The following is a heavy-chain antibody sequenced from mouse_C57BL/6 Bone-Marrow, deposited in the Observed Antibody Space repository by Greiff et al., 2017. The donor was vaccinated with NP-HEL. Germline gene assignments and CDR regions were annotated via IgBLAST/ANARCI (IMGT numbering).Heavy chain of an antibody. D-gene: IGHD2-5*01. J-gene: IGHJ2*01. V-gene: IGHV5-6*01. CDR2: ISSGGSYT. Sequence: EVHLVESEGGLVQPGSSMKLSCTASGFTFSSYGMSWVRQTPDKRLEWVATISSGGSYTYYPDSVKGRFTISRDNAKNTLYLQMSSLKSEDTAMYYCARHYYSNYFDYWGQGTTLTVSS. CDR1: GFTFSSYG. CDR3: ARHYYSNYFDY.